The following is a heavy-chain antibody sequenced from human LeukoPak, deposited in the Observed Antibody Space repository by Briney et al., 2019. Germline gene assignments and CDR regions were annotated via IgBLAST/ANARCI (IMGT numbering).Heavy chain of an antibody. CDR1: GFTFSSYE. D-gene: IGHD7-27*01. CDR2: ITSSGNTI. Sequence: GGSLRLSCAASGFTFSSYEMNWVRQAPGKGLEWVSYITSSGNTIYYADSVKGRLTISRDNAKNSLYLQMNSLRAEDTAVYYCARGLTELGTAYYYYMDVWGKGTTVIVSS. V-gene: IGHV3-48*03. J-gene: IGHJ6*03. CDR3: ARGLTELGTAYYYYMDV.